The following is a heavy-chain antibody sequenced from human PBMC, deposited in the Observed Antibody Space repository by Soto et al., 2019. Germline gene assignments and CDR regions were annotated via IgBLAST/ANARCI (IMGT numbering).Heavy chain of an antibody. Sequence: GGSLRLSCAASGFTFSSYGMHWVRQAPGKGLEWVAVISYDGGNKYYADSVKGRFTISRDNSKNTLYLQMNSLRAEDTAVYYCAKVFLSGKQLWLDYWGQGTLVTVSS. J-gene: IGHJ4*02. CDR1: GFTFSSYG. CDR3: AKVFLSGKQLWLDY. V-gene: IGHV3-30*18. D-gene: IGHD5-18*01. CDR2: ISYDGGNK.